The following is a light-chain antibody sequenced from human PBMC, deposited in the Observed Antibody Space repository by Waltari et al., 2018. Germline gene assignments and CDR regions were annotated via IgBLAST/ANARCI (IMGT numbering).Light chain of an antibody. CDR3: SSYASSSTLL. J-gene: IGLJ2*01. CDR2: DVT. CDR1: TREVGGYNY. V-gene: IGLV2-14*03. Sequence: QSALTHPASVSGSPGQSITISCTGTTREVGGYNYVTWHQQHPGKAPTLMIYDVTKRPSGVSNRFSGSKSGNTASLTISGLQAEDEADYYCSSYASSSTLLFGGGTKLTVL.